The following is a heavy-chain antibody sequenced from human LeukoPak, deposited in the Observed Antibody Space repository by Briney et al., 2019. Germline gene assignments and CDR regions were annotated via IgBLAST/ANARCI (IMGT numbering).Heavy chain of an antibody. V-gene: IGHV4-59*01. Sequence: PSETLSLTCTVSGDSISSYYWSWIRQPPGKGLEWIGYIYYSGSTNYNPSLKSRVTISVDTSKNQFSLKLSSVTAADTAVYYCARGGSSWQPFDYWGQGTLVTVSS. J-gene: IGHJ4*02. CDR1: GDSISSYY. CDR3: ARGGSSWQPFDY. D-gene: IGHD6-13*01. CDR2: IYYSGST.